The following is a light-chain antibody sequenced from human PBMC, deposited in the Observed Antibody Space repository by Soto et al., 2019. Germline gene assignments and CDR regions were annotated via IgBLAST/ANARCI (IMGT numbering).Light chain of an antibody. CDR3: XXXXNXPRGT. CDR2: DAS. V-gene: IGKV3-11*01. CDR1: QSVGSY. Sequence: EIVLTQSPATLSLSPGERATLSCRASQSVGSYXGWYQHKPGQAPRLLIYDASNRAPGIPARFSGSGSGTDFTLTIXSLEPXXFXXXXXXXXXNXPRGTFGQGTKLEIK. J-gene: IGKJ2*01.